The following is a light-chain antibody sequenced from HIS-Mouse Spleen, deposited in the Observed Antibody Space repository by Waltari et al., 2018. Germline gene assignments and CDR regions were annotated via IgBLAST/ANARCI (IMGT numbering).Light chain of an antibody. CDR2: EVS. Sequence: QSALTQPASVSGSPGQSLTISCTGTSSDVGGYNYVSWYQQHPGKAPKLMIYEVSNRPSGVSNRFSGSKSGNTASLTICGLQAEDEADYYCSSYTSSSPYVVFGGGTKLTVL. CDR3: SSYTSSSPYVV. J-gene: IGLJ2*01. V-gene: IGLV2-14*01. CDR1: SSDVGGYNY.